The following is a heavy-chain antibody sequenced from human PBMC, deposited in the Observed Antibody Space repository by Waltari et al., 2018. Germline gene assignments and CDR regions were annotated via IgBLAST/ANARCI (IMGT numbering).Heavy chain of an antibody. CDR1: GYTFINYE. CDR2: GNPNTGAT. V-gene: IGHV1-8*02. Sequence: QVQLVQSGAEVLRPGASVKVSCQASGYTFINYEINWVRQGAGQGLEWMGGGNPNTGATAYAQKFQGRITMTWDTFISTAYMELSNLISDDTAVLYCARGRDVFANFDYNWFDPWGQGTLVTVSS. D-gene: IGHD3-3*01. J-gene: IGHJ5*02. CDR3: ARGRDVFANFDYNWFDP.